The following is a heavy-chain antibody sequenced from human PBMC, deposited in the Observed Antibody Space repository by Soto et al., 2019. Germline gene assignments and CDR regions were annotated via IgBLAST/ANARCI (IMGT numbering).Heavy chain of an antibody. J-gene: IGHJ5*02. Sequence: QVQLVESGGGVVQPGRSLRLYCAASGFTFSSYAMHWVRQAPGKGLEWVAVISYDGSNKYYADSVKGRFTISRDNSKNTLYLQMNSLRAEDTAVYYCARDSGYDYGWFDPLGQGTLVTVSS. CDR2: ISYDGSNK. D-gene: IGHD5-12*01. V-gene: IGHV3-30-3*01. CDR1: GFTFSSYA. CDR3: ARDSGYDYGWFDP.